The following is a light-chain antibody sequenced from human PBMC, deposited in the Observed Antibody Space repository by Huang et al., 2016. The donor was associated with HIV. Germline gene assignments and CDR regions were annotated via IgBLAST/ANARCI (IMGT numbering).Light chain of an antibody. Sequence: DIRMTQSPSSLSASVGDTVTITCRASQSVSNSLNWYQQSLGNAPKLLIYATSALQSGVPSRYSGSGSGTDFTLTITTRQPEDFATYSCQQYYTTPRVTFGPGTKVDV. J-gene: IGKJ3*01. CDR3: QQYYTTPRVT. CDR2: ATS. V-gene: IGKV1-39*01. CDR1: QSVSNS.